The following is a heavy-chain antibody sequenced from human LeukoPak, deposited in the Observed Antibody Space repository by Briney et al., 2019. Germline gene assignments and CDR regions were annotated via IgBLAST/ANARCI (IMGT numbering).Heavy chain of an antibody. D-gene: IGHD4-17*01. Sequence: SETLSLTCAVSADSFSSHCWTWIRQPPGKGLEWIGYISYIGSTNYNPSLKSRVTISIDTSKSQFSLKLTSVTAADTAVYYCARDLVTVTKGFDIWGQGTMVSVSS. CDR2: ISYIGST. CDR1: ADSFSSHC. CDR3: ARDLVTVTKGFDI. J-gene: IGHJ3*02. V-gene: IGHV4-59*11.